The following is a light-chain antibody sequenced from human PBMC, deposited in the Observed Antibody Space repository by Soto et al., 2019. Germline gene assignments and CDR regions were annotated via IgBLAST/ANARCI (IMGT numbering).Light chain of an antibody. Sequence: DIQMTQSPSSLSASVGDRVTITCRASQSISSNLNWYQQKPGKAPKLLIFAASTLHSGVPSRFSGSGSGTDFTLTISSLQPEDFATYYCQHTYSIPVTFGQGTKVEIK. V-gene: IGKV1-39*01. CDR3: QHTYSIPVT. CDR2: AAS. J-gene: IGKJ1*01. CDR1: QSISSN.